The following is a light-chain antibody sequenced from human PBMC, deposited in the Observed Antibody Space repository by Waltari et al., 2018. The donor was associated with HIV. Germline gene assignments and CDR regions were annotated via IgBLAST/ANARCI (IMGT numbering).Light chain of an antibody. J-gene: IGLJ3*02. CDR1: TGPVTSGPH. V-gene: IGLV7-46*01. CDR3: MLTYTGGAFWV. Sequence: QPVATQASSSTVSPGGTVTLTCGSSTGPVTSGPHPYWFQQKAGQHPKTLFFDTNDKRSWTPTGCAGSLLGGKAALTLSGAEPEDEADYYCMLTYTGGAFWVFGGGTKLTV. CDR2: DTN.